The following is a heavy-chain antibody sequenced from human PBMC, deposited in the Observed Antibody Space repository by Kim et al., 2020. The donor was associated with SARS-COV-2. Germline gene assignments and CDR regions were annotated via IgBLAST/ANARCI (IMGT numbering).Heavy chain of an antibody. Sequence: SETLSLTCTVSGGSVSSGSYYWSWIRQPPGKGLEWIGYIYYSGSTNYNPSLKSRVTISVDTSKNQFSLKLSSVTAADTAVYYCARVSAVAVYGVRAFDIWGQGTMVTVSS. CDR3: ARVSAVAVYGVRAFDI. CDR2: IYYSGST. V-gene: IGHV4-61*01. CDR1: GGSVSSGSYY. J-gene: IGHJ3*02. D-gene: IGHD6-19*01.